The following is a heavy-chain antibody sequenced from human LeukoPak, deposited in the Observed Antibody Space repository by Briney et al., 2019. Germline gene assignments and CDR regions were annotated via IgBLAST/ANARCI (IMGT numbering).Heavy chain of an antibody. J-gene: IGHJ4*02. CDR1: GVSISYATYQ. Sequence: SETLSLTCTVSGVSISYATYQWTWIRQSAGKGLEWIGLISKSGTTKYNPSHKSRGTIAIDTTKNQFSLKLTSVTAADTAVYYCARLLGPLDYVWGSSRSKWGQGTLVTVSS. CDR2: ISKSGTT. V-gene: IGHV4-61*02. D-gene: IGHD3-16*02. CDR3: ARLLGPLDYVWGSSRSK.